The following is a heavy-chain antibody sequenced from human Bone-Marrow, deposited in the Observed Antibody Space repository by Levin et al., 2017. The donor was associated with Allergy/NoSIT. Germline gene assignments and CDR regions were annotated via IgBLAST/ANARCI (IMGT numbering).Heavy chain of an antibody. Sequence: KQSGPTLVKPTQTLTLTCTFFGFSLSSSGVGVGWIRQPPGKALEWLAFIYWNDDKRYSPSLKSRLTITKDTSKNQVVLTRTNMDPVDTATYDCAHSSYDSSGYYYFDYWGQGTLDTVSA. J-gene: IGHJ4*02. V-gene: IGHV2-5*01. CDR3: AHSSYDSSGYYYFDY. CDR1: GFSLSSSGVG. D-gene: IGHD3-22*01. CDR2: IYWNDDK.